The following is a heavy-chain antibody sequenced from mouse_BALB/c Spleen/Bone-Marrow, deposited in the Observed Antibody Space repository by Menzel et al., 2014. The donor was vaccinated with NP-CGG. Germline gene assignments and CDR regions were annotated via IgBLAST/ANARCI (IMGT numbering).Heavy chain of an antibody. CDR1: GYTFTSYT. V-gene: IGHV1-4*01. J-gene: IGHJ3*01. CDR2: INPSSGYT. Sequence: VKLVESGAELARPGASVKMSCKASGYTFTSYTMHWVKQRPGQGLEWIGYINPSSGYTNYNQKFKDKATLTADKSSSTAYMRLSSLTSEDSAVYYCARESYGNWFAYWGQGTLVTVSA. D-gene: IGHD2-1*01. CDR3: ARESYGNWFAY.